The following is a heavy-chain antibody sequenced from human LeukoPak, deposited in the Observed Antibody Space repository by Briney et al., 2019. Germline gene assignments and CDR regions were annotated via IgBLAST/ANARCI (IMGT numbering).Heavy chain of an antibody. CDR1: GYTFTSYG. CDR2: ISAYNGNT. D-gene: IGHD6-19*01. V-gene: IGHV1-18*01. CDR3: ARRIAVADTGWFEP. Sequence: ASVKVSCKCSGYTFTSYGNSWVRQAPGQGREWMGWISAYNGNTNYAQKLQGRVTMTTDTSTSTAYMELRSLRSDDTAVYYCARRIAVADTGWFEPWGQGTLVTVSS. J-gene: IGHJ5*02.